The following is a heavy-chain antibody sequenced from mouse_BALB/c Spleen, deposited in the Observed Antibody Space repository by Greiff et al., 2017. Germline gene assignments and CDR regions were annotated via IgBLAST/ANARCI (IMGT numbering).Heavy chain of an antibody. CDR2: IWTGGGT. Sequence: VKLMGSGPGLVAPSQSLSITCTVSGFSLTSYDISWIRQPPGKGLEWLGVIWTGGGTNYNSAFMSRLSISKDNSKSQVFLKMNSLQTDDTAIYYCVRDGYYDAMDYWGQGTSVTVSS. J-gene: IGHJ4*01. CDR1: GFSLTSYD. V-gene: IGHV2-9-2*01. CDR3: VRDGYYDAMDY. D-gene: IGHD2-2*01.